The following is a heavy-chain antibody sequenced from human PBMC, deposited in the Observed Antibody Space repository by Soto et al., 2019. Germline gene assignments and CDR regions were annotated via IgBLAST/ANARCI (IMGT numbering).Heavy chain of an antibody. D-gene: IGHD3-10*01. J-gene: IGHJ3*02. Sequence: PGGSLRLSCAASGFTFSSYAMSWVRQAPGKGLEWVSAISGSGGSTYYADSVKGRFTISRDNSKNTLYLQMNSLRAEDTAVYYCAKDLGGGILWFGELFYPPGFPLAFDIWGQGTMVTVSS. CDR3: AKDLGGGILWFGELFYPPGFPLAFDI. CDR1: GFTFSSYA. CDR2: ISGSGGST. V-gene: IGHV3-23*01.